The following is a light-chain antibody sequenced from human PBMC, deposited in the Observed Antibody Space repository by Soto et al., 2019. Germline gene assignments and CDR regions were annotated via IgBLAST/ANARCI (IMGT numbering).Light chain of an antibody. CDR1: QSLLHTDGYNY. V-gene: IGKV2-28*01. CDR2: LGS. Sequence: DTVMTQSPLSLPVTPGEPASISCWSSQSLLHTDGYNYLDWYLQKPGQSPQLLIYLGSYRASGVPDRFSGSGSRTDFTLKISRVEAEDVGVYYCMQALQTPPTFGQGTKXEX. J-gene: IGKJ1*01. CDR3: MQALQTPPT.